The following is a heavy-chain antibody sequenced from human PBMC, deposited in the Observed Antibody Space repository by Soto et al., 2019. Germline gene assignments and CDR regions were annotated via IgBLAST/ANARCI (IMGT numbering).Heavy chain of an antibody. Sequence: SVKVSCKASGGTFSSYAISWVRQAPGQGLEWMGGIIPIFGTANYAQKFQGRVTITADESTSTAYMELSSLRSEDTAVYYCASLAYYDFWSGYNNWFDPWGQGTLVTVSS. CDR1: GGTFSSYA. CDR2: IIPIFGTA. CDR3: ASLAYYDFWSGYNNWFDP. D-gene: IGHD3-3*01. J-gene: IGHJ5*02. V-gene: IGHV1-69*13.